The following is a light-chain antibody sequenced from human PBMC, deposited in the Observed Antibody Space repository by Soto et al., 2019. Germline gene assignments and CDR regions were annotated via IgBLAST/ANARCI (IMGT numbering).Light chain of an antibody. CDR2: EVR. V-gene: IGLV2-14*01. Sequence: QSVLTQPASVSGSAGQSITISCTGTSTYVCVYNYFSLYQQHPGKVLILIIYEVRNRPSGFTSRFSGSKSGNPAPLTVSGLQAADEADYFCKSYAGSNTYVFGTGTKVNV. CDR3: KSYAGSNTYV. CDR1: STYVCVYNY. J-gene: IGLJ1*01.